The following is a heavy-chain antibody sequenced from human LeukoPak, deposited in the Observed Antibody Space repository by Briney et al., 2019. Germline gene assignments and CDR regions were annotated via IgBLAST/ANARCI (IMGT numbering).Heavy chain of an antibody. CDR1: GFTFSSYG. D-gene: IGHD3-3*01. J-gene: IGHJ4*02. CDR2: ISYDGSNK. CDR3: AKGTYQIRLDY. Sequence: GGSLRLSCAASGFTFSSYGMHWVRQAPGKGLEWVAVISYDGSNKYYADSVKGRFTISRDNSKNTLYLQMNSLRAEDTAVYYCAKGTYQIRLDYWGQGTLVTVSS. V-gene: IGHV3-30*18.